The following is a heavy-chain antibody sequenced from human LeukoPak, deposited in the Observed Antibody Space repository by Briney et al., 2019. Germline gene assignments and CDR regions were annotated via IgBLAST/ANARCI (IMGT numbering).Heavy chain of an antibody. CDR3: ARRPASDIVVVPVNYAFDI. Sequence: SETLSLTCTVYGGSFSGYYWSWIRQPPGKGLEWIGEINHSGSTNYNQSLKSRVTISVDTSKNQFSLKLSSVTAADTAVYYCARRPASDIVVVPVNYAFDIWGQGTMVTVSS. V-gene: IGHV4-34*01. CDR1: GGSFSGYY. D-gene: IGHD2-2*01. J-gene: IGHJ3*02. CDR2: INHSGST.